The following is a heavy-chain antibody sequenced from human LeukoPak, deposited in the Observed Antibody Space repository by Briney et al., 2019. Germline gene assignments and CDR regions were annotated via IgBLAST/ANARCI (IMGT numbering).Heavy chain of an antibody. Sequence: GGSLRLSCVASGFIFSRYWMSWVRQAPGKGLEWVATIKEDGSDKYYVDSVKGRFTISRDNTKNSMYLQMNSLRTEDTAVYYCARLRGFDYWGQGSLVTVSS. CDR2: IKEDGSDK. CDR1: GFIFSRYW. CDR3: ARLRGFDY. D-gene: IGHD3-10*01. J-gene: IGHJ4*02. V-gene: IGHV3-7*01.